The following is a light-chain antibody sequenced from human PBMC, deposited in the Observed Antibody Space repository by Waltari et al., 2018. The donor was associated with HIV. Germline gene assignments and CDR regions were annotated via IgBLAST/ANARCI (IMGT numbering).Light chain of an antibody. J-gene: IGLJ1*01. CDR3: QVWDSSSEYV. CDR1: SIGSKS. CDR2: DVF. Sequence: SYVLTQPPSVSVAPGQTARIPCGGNSIGSKSVHWYQQKPGQAPVMVVYDVFDRPSGIPERFSGSNSGNTATLTISRVEAGDEADYFCQVWDSSSEYVFGSGTKVTVL. V-gene: IGLV3-21*02.